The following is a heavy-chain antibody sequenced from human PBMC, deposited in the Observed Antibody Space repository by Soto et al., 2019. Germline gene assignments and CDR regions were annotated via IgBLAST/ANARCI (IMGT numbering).Heavy chain of an antibody. CDR1: GGSFSGYI. CDR3: ARGLISGSHYSGGWYYFDS. V-gene: IGHV4-34*01. D-gene: IGHD1-26*01. CDR2: INHSGSA. J-gene: IGHJ4*02. Sequence: QVQLQQSGAGLLKPSETLSLTCDVYGGSFSGYIWTWIRQTPGKGLQWIGQINHSGSANYNPSLRRRVTISVHTSNSQFSRELSSVPAADTAVYYCARGLISGSHYSGGWYYFDSWGQGTQVTVSS.